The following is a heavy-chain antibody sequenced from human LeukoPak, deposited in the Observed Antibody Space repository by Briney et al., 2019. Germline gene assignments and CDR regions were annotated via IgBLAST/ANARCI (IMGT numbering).Heavy chain of an antibody. D-gene: IGHD3-3*01. Sequence: PSETLSLTCAVYGGSFSGYYWSWIRQPPGKGLEWIGEINHSGSTNYNPSLKSRVTISVDTSKNQFSLKLSSVTAADTAVYYCARANFWSGYYGSYYYYGMDVWGQGTTVTVSS. V-gene: IGHV4-34*01. CDR2: INHSGST. CDR3: ARANFWSGYYGSYYYYGMDV. J-gene: IGHJ6*02. CDR1: GGSFSGYY.